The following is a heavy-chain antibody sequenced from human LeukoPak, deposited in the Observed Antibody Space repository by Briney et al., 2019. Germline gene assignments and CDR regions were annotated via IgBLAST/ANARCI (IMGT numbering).Heavy chain of an antibody. CDR2: INPNSGGT. V-gene: IGHV1-2*02. CDR3: ARTRSWNQFDY. D-gene: IGHD6-13*01. Sequence: VASVKVSCKASGYTFTGYYMHWVRQAPGQGLEWMGWINPNSGGTNYAQKFQGRVTITRDTSISTAYMELSRLRSDDTAVYYCARTRSWNQFDYWGQGTLVTVSS. CDR1: GYTFTGYY. J-gene: IGHJ4*02.